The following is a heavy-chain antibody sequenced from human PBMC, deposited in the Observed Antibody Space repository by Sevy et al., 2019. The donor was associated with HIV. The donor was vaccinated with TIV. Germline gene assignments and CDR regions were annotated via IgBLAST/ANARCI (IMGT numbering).Heavy chain of an antibody. D-gene: IGHD3-16*01. CDR2: ISPYNGYT. Sequence: ASVKVSCKASGYSFISYGINWVRQAPGQGLEWMGWISPYNGYTTSAQKFQDRVTLTTDTSTSTAYMELRSLRSDDTAVYYCARDDAYSDPAGYHSSYMDVWGKGTTVTVSS. CDR1: GYSFISYG. CDR3: ARDDAYSDPAGYHSSYMDV. J-gene: IGHJ6*03. V-gene: IGHV1-18*01.